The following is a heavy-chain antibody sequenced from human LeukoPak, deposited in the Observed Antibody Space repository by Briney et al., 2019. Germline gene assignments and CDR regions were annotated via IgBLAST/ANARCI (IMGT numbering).Heavy chain of an antibody. CDR1: GYTFTGYY. Sequence: ASVKVSCKASGYTFTGYYLHWVRQAPGQGLEWMGCVNPNSGDTNYAQKFQGSVTVTRDTSISTAYMELSRLRSDDTAVYYCARDVDIVATITSRVGYMDVWGKGTTVTVSS. CDR2: VNPNSGDT. J-gene: IGHJ6*03. D-gene: IGHD5-12*01. CDR3: ARDVDIVATITSRVGYMDV. V-gene: IGHV1-2*02.